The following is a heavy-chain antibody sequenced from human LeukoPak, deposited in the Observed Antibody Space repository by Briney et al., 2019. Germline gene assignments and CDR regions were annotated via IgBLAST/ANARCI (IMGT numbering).Heavy chain of an antibody. J-gene: IGHJ4*02. D-gene: IGHD3-3*01. CDR3: ARGPGYDFWSGGPLYYFDY. Sequence: ASVKVSCKASGGTFSSYAISWVRQAPGQGLEWMGGIIPILGTANYAQKFQGRVTITADESTSTAYMELSSLRSEDTAVYYCARGPGYDFWSGGPLYYFDYWGQGTLVTVSS. CDR1: GGTFSSYA. V-gene: IGHV1-69*13. CDR2: IIPILGTA.